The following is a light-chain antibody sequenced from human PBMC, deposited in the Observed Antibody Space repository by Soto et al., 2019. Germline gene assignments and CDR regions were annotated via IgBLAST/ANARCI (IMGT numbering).Light chain of an antibody. CDR3: TSHARTINFPYI. Sequence: QSVLTQPPSASGSPGQSVTISCTGTSSDVGAYNYVSWYQHHPGKAPKLMVYEVNKRPSGVPDRFSGSKSGNTASLTVSGLQAEDEADYSCTSHARTINFPYIFGTGTKVTVL. CDR2: EVN. CDR1: SSDVGAYNY. J-gene: IGLJ1*01. V-gene: IGLV2-8*01.